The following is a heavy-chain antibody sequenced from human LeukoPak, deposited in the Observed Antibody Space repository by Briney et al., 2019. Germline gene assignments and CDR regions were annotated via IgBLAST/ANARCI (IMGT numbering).Heavy chain of an antibody. Sequence: SETLSLTCTVSGGSISGSSYYWGWIRQPPGKGLEWIGSIYYSGSTYYNPSLKSRVTISVDTSKNQFSLKLSSVTAADTAVYYCARRRRIAVAEPFDYWGQGTLVTVSS. D-gene: IGHD6-19*01. J-gene: IGHJ4*02. CDR3: ARRRRIAVAEPFDY. CDR1: GGSISGSSYY. CDR2: IYYSGST. V-gene: IGHV4-39*07.